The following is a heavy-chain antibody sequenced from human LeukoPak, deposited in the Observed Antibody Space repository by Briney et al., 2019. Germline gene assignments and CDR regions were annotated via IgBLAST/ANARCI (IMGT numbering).Heavy chain of an antibody. CDR1: GGTFNSYA. D-gene: IGHD6-6*01. CDR3: ARGSSSSRDHYFDY. J-gene: IGHJ4*02. CDR2: INPNSGGT. Sequence: ASVKVSCKASGGTFNSYAISWVRQAPGQGLEWMGWINPNSGGTNYAQKFQGRVTMTRDTSISTAYMELSRLRSDDTAVYYCARGSSSSRDHYFDYWGQGTLVTVSS. V-gene: IGHV1-2*02.